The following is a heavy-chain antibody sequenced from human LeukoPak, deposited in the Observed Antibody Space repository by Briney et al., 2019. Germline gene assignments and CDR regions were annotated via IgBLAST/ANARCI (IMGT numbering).Heavy chain of an antibody. CDR1: GGSISSHY. V-gene: IGHV4-59*11. D-gene: IGHD1-7*01. Sequence: PSETLSLTCTVSGGSISSHYWSWIRQPPGKGREWIGYIYYSGSTNYNPSLQSRVTISVDTSKNQFSLKLSSVTAADTAVYYCARQGITGTTSYFDYWGQGTLVTVSS. CDR2: IYYSGST. CDR3: ARQGITGTTSYFDY. J-gene: IGHJ4*02.